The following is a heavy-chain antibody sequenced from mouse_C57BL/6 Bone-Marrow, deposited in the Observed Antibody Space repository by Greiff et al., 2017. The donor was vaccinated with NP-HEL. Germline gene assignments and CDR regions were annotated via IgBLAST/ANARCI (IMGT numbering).Heavy chain of an antibody. Sequence: EVHLVESGGGLVQSGRSLRLSCATSGFTFSDFYMEWVRQAPGKGLEWIAASRNKANDYTTEYSASVKGRFIVSRDTSQSILYLQMNALRAEDTAIYYCARDAPDYDGYYVWFAYWGQGTLVTVSA. CDR2: SRNKANDYTT. J-gene: IGHJ3*01. CDR3: ARDAPDYDGYYVWFAY. CDR1: GFTFSDFY. D-gene: IGHD2-3*01. V-gene: IGHV7-1*01.